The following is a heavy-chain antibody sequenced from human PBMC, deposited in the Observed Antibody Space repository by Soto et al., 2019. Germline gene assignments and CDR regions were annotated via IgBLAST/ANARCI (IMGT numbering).Heavy chain of an antibody. V-gene: IGHV3-21*01. D-gene: IGHD2-8*01. CDR2: ISSSSSYI. Sequence: GGSLRLSCAASGFTFSSYSMNWVRQAQGKGREWVSSISSSSSYIYYADSVKGRFTISRDNAKNSLYLQMNRLRAEDTAVYYCARDRAICTNGVCYKNAFDIWGQGTMVTVSS. J-gene: IGHJ3*02. CDR1: GFTFSSYS. CDR3: ARDRAICTNGVCYKNAFDI.